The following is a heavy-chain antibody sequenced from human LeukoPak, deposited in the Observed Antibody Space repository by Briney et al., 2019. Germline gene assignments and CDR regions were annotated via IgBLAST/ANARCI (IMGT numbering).Heavy chain of an antibody. D-gene: IGHD4-17*01. V-gene: IGHV4-59*08. Sequence: PSETLSLTCTVSGGSISSYYWSWIRQPPGKGLEWIGYIYYSGSTNYNPSLKSRVTISVDTSKNQFSLKLSSVTAADTAVHYCARSDSDDFYGDVNWFDPWGQGTLVTVSS. J-gene: IGHJ5*02. CDR3: ARSDSDDFYGDVNWFDP. CDR2: IYYSGST. CDR1: GGSISSYY.